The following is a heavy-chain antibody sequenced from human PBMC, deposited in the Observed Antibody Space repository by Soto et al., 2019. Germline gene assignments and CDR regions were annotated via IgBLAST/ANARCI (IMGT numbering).Heavy chain of an antibody. Sequence: GASVKVSCKASRCTFSSYAISWVRQAPGQGLEWMGGIIPIFGTANYAQKFQGRVTITADKSTSTAYLELSSLRSEDTAVYYCARAPTPIEMATKGYYYGMDVWGQGTTVTVSS. V-gene: IGHV1-69*06. J-gene: IGHJ6*02. CDR2: IIPIFGTA. CDR3: ARAPTPIEMATKGYYYGMDV. D-gene: IGHD5-12*01. CDR1: RCTFSSYA.